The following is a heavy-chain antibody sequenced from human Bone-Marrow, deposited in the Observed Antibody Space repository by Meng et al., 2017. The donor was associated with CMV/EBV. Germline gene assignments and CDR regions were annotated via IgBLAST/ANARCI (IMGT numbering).Heavy chain of an antibody. V-gene: IGHV1-8*03. CDR2: MNPNSGNT. D-gene: IGHD3-3*01. J-gene: IGHJ6*02. CDR1: GYTFTSYD. CDR3: ARVQTYYDFWSGYYTGSIHYYGMDV. Sequence: ASVNVSCKASGYTFTSYDINWVRQATGQGLEWMGWMNPNSGNTGYAQKFQGRVTITRNTSISTAYMELSSLRSEDTAVYYCARVQTYYDFWSGYYTGSIHYYGMDVWGQGTTVTVSS.